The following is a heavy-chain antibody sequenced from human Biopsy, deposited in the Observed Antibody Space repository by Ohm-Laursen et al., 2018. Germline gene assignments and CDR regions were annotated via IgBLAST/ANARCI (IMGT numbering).Heavy chain of an antibody. CDR2: IKQDGSQT. CDR1: GFTFSSYW. D-gene: IGHD3-10*01. J-gene: IGHJ6*02. Sequence: LRLSCAASGFTFSSYWMSWVRQTPGKGLEWVANIKQDGSQTEYVDSVKGRFIVSRDNTKNSVYLQMNRLRPEDTAVYYCTRDRRIGEWFGELFAYYYYGTDVWGQGTTVTVSS. CDR3: TRDRRIGEWFGELFAYYYYGTDV. V-gene: IGHV3-7*03.